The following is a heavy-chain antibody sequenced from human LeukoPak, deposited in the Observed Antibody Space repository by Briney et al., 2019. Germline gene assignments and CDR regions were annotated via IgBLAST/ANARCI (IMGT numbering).Heavy chain of an antibody. CDR1: GFTFSSYD. CDR2: IGTAGNT. V-gene: IGHV3-13*01. J-gene: IGHJ4*02. D-gene: IGHD6-6*01. CDR3: ARGTHIAAGIDY. Sequence: PGGSLRLSCAASGFTFSSYDMHWVRQAPGKGLEWVSAIGTAGNTYYPGSVKGRFTISRENAKNSLYLQMNSLRAGDTAVYYCARGTHIAAGIDYWGQGTLVTVSS.